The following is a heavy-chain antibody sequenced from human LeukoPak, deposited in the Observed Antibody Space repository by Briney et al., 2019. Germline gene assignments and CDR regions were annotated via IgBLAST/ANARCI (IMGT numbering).Heavy chain of an antibody. CDR2: IYYSGST. V-gene: IGHV4-59*01. CDR1: GGSISTYY. J-gene: IGHJ6*03. Sequence: SETLSLTCTVSGGSISTYYWSWVRQPPGKGLEWIGYIYYSGSTNYNPSLKSRVTISVDTSKNQFSLNLNSVTAADTAEYFCARTPGSAYYPYYYMDVWGKGTTVTVSS. D-gene: IGHD6-19*01. CDR3: ARTPGSAYYPYYYMDV.